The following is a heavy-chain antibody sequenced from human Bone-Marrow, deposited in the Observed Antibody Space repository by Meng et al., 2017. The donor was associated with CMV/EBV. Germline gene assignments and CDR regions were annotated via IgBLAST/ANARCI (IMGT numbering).Heavy chain of an antibody. D-gene: IGHD3-3*01. J-gene: IGHJ6*02. CDR2: ISGSGGST. V-gene: IGHV3-23*01. CDR1: GFTFSSYA. CDR3: ARERIRYLEWTSSYGMDV. Sequence: GGSLRLSCAASGFTFSSYAMSWVRQAPGKGLEWVSAISGSGGSTYYADSVKGRFTISRDNSKNTLYLQMNSLRAEDTAVYYCARERIRYLEWTSSYGMDVWGQGATVTVSS.